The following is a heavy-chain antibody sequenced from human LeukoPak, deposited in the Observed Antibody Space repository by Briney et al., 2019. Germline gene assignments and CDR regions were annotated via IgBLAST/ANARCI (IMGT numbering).Heavy chain of an antibody. CDR3: ARGSGFGGIYYYGMDV. CDR1: GFTFGSYW. D-gene: IGHD3-10*01. CDR2: ISYEGSNK. J-gene: IGHJ6*02. Sequence: GGSLRLSCVASGFTFGSYWMNWVRQAPGKGLEWVAVISYEGSNKYYADSVKGRFTISRDNSKNTLYLQMNSLRAEDTAVYYCARGSGFGGIYYYGMDVWGQGTTVTVSS. V-gene: IGHV3-30*19.